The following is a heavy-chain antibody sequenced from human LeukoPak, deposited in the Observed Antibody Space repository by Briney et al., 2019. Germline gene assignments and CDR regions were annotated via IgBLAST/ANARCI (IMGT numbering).Heavy chain of an antibody. Sequence: GGSLRLSCAASIYIFSSYAMIWARQAPGKGLEWVSGISSTGGSTYYADSVKGRFTISRDNSKNTLYLQMNSLTAEDTAVYYCASGYGCTDPWGQGTLVTVSS. V-gene: IGHV3-23*01. CDR2: ISSTGGST. CDR1: IYIFSSYA. J-gene: IGHJ5*02. CDR3: ASGYGCTDP. D-gene: IGHD6-13*01.